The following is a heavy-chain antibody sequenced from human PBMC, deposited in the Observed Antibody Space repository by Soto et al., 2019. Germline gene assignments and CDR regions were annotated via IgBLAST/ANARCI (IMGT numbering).Heavy chain of an antibody. D-gene: IGHD1-1*01. J-gene: IGHJ4*02. CDR1: GFTFSSYG. V-gene: IGHV3-30*18. CDR2: ISYDGSNK. CDR3: AKDRRNVNNFDY. Sequence: GGSLRLSCAASGFTFSSYGMHWVRQAPGKGLEWVAVISYDGSNKYYADSVKGRFTISRDNSKNTLYLQMNSLRAEDTAVYYCAKDRRNVNNFDYWGQGTLVTVSS.